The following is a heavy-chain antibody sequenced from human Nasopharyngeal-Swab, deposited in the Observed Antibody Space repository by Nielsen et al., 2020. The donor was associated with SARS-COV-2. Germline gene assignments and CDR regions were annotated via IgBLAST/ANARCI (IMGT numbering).Heavy chain of an antibody. CDR3: ARGRYNWNVNNWFDP. CDR1: GFTFSSYW. CDR2: INSGGSST. Sequence: GESLKISCAASGFTFSSYWMHWVRQAPGKGLVWVSRINSGGSSTSYADSVKGRFTISRDNAKNTLYLQMNSLRAEDTAVYYCARGRYNWNVNNWFDPWGQGTLVTVSS. V-gene: IGHV3-74*01. J-gene: IGHJ5*02. D-gene: IGHD1-20*01.